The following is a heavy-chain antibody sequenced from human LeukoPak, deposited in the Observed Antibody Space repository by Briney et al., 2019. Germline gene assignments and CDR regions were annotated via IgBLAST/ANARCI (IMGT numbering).Heavy chain of an antibody. V-gene: IGHV3-30*18. CDR2: ISYDGSNK. J-gene: IGHJ3*02. CDR1: GFTFSSYG. Sequence: GGSLRLSCAASGFTFSSYGMHWVRQAPGKGLEWVAVISYDGSNKYYADSVKGRFTISRDNSKNTLYLQMNSLGAEDTAVYYCAKDLYCGGDCYSGAFDIWGQGTMVTVSS. CDR3: AKDLYCGGDCYSGAFDI. D-gene: IGHD2-21*02.